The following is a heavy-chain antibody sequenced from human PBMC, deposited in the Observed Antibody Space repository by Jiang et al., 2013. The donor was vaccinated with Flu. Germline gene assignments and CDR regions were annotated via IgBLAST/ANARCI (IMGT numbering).Heavy chain of an antibody. CDR2: IIPIFGTA. CDR3: AGGYSYGPRGGYYYYGMDV. J-gene: IGHJ6*04. V-gene: IGHV1-69*01. D-gene: IGHD5-18*01. CDR1: GGTFSSYA. Sequence: GAEVKKPGSSVKVSCKASGGTFSSYAISWVRQAPGQGLEWMGGIIPIFGTANYAQKFQGRVTITADESTSTAYMELSSLRSDDTAVYYCAGGYSYGPRGGYYYYGMDVWGKGTTVTVSS.